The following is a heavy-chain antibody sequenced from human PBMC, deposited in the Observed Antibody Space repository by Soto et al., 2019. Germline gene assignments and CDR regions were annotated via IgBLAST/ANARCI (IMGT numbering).Heavy chain of an antibody. Sequence: GASVKVSCKASGYTFTSNSISGVRQAPGQGLEWMGWISADNGNTNYPPKFQGRVTLTTDTSTSTAYMELRTLRSDDTAVYYCARGYVRSGYSHAFDIWGQGTMVTVSS. CDR1: GYTFTSNS. CDR2: ISADNGNT. D-gene: IGHD3-22*01. CDR3: ARGYVRSGYSHAFDI. J-gene: IGHJ3*02. V-gene: IGHV1-18*04.